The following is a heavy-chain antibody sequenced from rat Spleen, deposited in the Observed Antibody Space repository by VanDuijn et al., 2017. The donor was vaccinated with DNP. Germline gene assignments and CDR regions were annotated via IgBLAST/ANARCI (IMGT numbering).Heavy chain of an antibody. J-gene: IGHJ2*01. CDR2: ITSSGGST. V-gene: IGHV5S13*01. Sequence: EVQLVESGGGSVQSGRSLKLSCAASGFTFSNYGMAWVRQAPKKGLEWVASITSSGGSTYYPDSVKGRFTISRDNAKNTQYLQMDSLRSEDTATYYCARGYSSPFDYWGQGVMVTVSS. CDR3: ARGYSSPFDY. CDR1: GFTFSNYG. D-gene: IGHD1-2*01.